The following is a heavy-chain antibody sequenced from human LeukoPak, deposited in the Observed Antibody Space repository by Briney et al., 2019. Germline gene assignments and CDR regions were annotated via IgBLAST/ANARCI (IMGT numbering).Heavy chain of an antibody. D-gene: IGHD6-13*01. CDR3: AKDVWPLIEAAGPAVPFEY. J-gene: IGHJ4*02. Sequence: GGSLRLSCAASGFTFRSYAMSWVRQAPGKGLEWVSAISGSGGSTYYAGSVKGRFTISRDNSKNTLHLQMNSLRAEDTAVYYCAKDVWPLIEAAGPAVPFEYWGQGTLVTVSS. V-gene: IGHV3-23*01. CDR2: ISGSGGST. CDR1: GFTFRSYA.